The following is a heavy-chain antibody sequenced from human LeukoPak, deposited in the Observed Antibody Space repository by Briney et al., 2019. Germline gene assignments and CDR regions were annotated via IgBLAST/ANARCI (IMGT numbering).Heavy chain of an antibody. D-gene: IGHD3-22*01. V-gene: IGHV4-59*01. CDR1: GIPFSEYY. Sequence: ETLSLTCTVPGIPFSEYYWSWIRQPPRKGLEWIRYISYSGSTNYKPTLKSGVTISLDVSKNHFCLKLSSVTAGDTAVYYCAGGGTYYYDSSGYYWGQGTVVTVS. CDR3: AGGGTYYYDSSGYY. CDR2: ISYSGST. J-gene: IGHJ4*02.